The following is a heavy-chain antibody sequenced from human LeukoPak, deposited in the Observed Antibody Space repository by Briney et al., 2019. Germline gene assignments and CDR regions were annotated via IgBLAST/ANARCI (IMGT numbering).Heavy chain of an antibody. Sequence: GGSLRLSCAASGFTFSSYSMNWVRQAPGKGLEWVSSISSSSSYIYYADSVKGRFTISRDNAKNSLYLRMNSLRAEDTAVYYCARVPSHDYGEWGQGTLVTVSS. CDR3: ARVPSHDYGE. J-gene: IGHJ4*02. CDR1: GFTFSSYS. V-gene: IGHV3-21*01. CDR2: ISSSSSYI. D-gene: IGHD4-17*01.